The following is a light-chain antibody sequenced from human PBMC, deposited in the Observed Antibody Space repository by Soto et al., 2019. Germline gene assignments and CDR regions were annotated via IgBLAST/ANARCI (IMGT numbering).Light chain of an antibody. CDR2: AAS. J-gene: IGKJ1*01. Sequence: DIQMTQSPSSLSASVGDRVTITCRASLTITNYLNWYQQKPGRAPKLLIYAASSLQSGVPARFSVSGSGTDFTLTISSLQSEDFATYFCHQSYSSPWTFGQVTNVEIK. CDR3: HQSYSSPWT. V-gene: IGKV1-39*01. CDR1: LTITNY.